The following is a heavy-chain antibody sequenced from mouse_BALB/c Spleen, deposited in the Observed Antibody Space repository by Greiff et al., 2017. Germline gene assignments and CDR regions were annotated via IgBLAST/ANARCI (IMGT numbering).Heavy chain of an antibody. CDR3: AREKPHYYAMDY. V-gene: IGHV5-9-4*01. Sequence: EVQVVESGGGLVKPGGSLKLSCAASGFTFSSYAMSWVRQSPEKRLEWVAEISSGGSYTYYPDTVTGRFTISRDNAKNTLYLEMSSLRSEDTAMYYCAREKPHYYAMDYWGQGTSVTVSS. CDR1: GFTFSSYA. CDR2: ISSGGSYT. J-gene: IGHJ4*01.